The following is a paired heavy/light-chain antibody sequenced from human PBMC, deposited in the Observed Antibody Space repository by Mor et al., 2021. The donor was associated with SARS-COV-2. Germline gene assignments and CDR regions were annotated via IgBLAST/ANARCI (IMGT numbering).Light chain of an antibody. J-gene: IGKJ2*01. CDR2: AAS. V-gene: IGKV1-8*01. Sequence: AIRMTQSPSSFSASTGDRVTITCRASQGISSYLAWYQQKPGKAPKLLIYAASTLQSGVPSRFSGSGSGTDFTLTISCLQSEDFATYYCQQYYSYPLYTFGQGTKLEIK. CDR1: QGISSY. CDR3: QQYYSYPLYT.
Heavy chain of an antibody. Sequence: QVQLVQSGAEVKKPGASVKVSCKASGYTFTSYGISWVRQAPGQGLEWMGWISAYNGNTNYAQKLQGRVTMTTDTSTSTAYMELRSLRSDDTAVYYCARDVALPGGDIVVVPAAITRYYYYGMDVWGQGTTVTVSS. D-gene: IGHD2-2*02. CDR3: ARDVALPGGDIVVVPAAITRYYYYGMDV. CDR2: ISAYNGNT. J-gene: IGHJ6*02. CDR1: GYTFTSYG. V-gene: IGHV1-18*01.